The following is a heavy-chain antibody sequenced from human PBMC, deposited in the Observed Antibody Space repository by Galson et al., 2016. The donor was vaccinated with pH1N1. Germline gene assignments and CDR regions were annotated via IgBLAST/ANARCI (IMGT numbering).Heavy chain of an antibody. CDR1: GYRFSNYW. CDR3: ALSPIGTRRNWFAP. D-gene: IGHD3-10*01. J-gene: IGHJ5*02. V-gene: IGHV5-51*01. CDR2: IYPADSDT. Sequence: QSGAEVKKPGESLKISCKGSGYRFSNYWIGWVRQMPGKGLECMGLIYPADSDTRYSPSIQGQVTLSADKSMTTAYLQWSSLKASDTAMYYCALSPIGTRRNWFAPWGQGTRVIVSS.